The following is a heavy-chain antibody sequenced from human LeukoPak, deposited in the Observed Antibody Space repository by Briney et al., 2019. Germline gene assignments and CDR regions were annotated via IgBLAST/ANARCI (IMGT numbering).Heavy chain of an antibody. CDR3: ARGPNSNWSGLDF. V-gene: IGHV3-74*01. CDR1: GFSFSGHW. D-gene: IGHD6-6*01. Sequence: GGSLRLSCTASGFSFSGHWMHWARQLPGKGLVWVSRISPTGSTTSYADSVKGRFTVSRDNAKNTLYLQVNNLRAEDTAVYYCARGPNSNWSGLDFWGRGTLLTVSS. J-gene: IGHJ4*02. CDR2: ISPTGSTT.